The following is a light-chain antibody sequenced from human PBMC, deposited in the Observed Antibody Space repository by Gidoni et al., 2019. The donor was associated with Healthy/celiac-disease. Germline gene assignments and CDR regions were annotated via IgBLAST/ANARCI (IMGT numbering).Light chain of an antibody. CDR3: AAWDDSLNGPVV. CDR2: SNN. J-gene: IGLJ2*01. V-gene: IGLV1-44*01. Sequence: VLTLPPPASGPPGQRVTISCSGSSSNIGSNTVNWFQQLPGTAPKLLIYSNNQRPSGVPDRFSGSKSGTSASRAISGLQSEDEADYYCAAWDDSLNGPVVFGGGTKLTVL. CDR1: SSNIGSNT.